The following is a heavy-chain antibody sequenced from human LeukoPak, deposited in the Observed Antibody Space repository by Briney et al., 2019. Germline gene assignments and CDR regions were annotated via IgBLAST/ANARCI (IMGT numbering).Heavy chain of an antibody. CDR1: GGSISSYY. J-gene: IGHJ4*02. Sequence: PSETLSLTCTVSGGSISSYYWSWIRQPAGKGLEWIGRIYTSGSTNYNPSLKSRVTISVDKSKNQFSLKLSSVTAADTAVYYCASRIQALYFDYWGQGTLVTVSS. CDR2: IYTSGST. CDR3: ASRIQALYFDY. D-gene: IGHD5-18*01. V-gene: IGHV4-4*07.